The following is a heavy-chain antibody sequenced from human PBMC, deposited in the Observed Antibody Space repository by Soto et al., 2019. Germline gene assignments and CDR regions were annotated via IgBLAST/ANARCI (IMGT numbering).Heavy chain of an antibody. CDR3: APTYYYDSSGYYCVHP. CDR1: GFSLSTSGVG. V-gene: IGHV2-5*02. J-gene: IGHJ5*02. Sequence: QITLKESGPTLVKPTQTLTLTCTFSGFSLSTSGVGVGWIRQPPGKALEWLALIYWDDDKRYSPSLKSRLTITKAPSNTQVVLPMTNMDPLDTATYYHAPTYYYDSSGYYCVHPWGQGTLVTVSS. CDR2: IYWDDDK. D-gene: IGHD3-22*01.